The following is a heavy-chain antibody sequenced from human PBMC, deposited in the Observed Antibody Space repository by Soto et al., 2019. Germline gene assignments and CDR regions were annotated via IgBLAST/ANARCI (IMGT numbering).Heavy chain of an antibody. CDR2: IYYSGST. CDR3: AGSMITFGGVIVIPEYYFDY. D-gene: IGHD3-16*02. J-gene: IGHJ4*02. V-gene: IGHV4-59*01. Sequence: SETLSLTCTVSGGSISSYYWSWIRQPPGKGLEWIGYIYYSGSTNYNPSLKSRVTISVDTSKNQFSLKLSSVTAADTAVYYCAGSMITFGGVIVIPEYYFDYWGQGTLVTVSS. CDR1: GGSISSYY.